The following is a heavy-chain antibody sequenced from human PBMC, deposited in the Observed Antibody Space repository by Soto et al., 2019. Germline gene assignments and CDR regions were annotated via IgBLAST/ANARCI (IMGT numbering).Heavy chain of an antibody. CDR3: ARDRPDWDSGYDSGVFDY. V-gene: IGHV4-31*02. CDR1: GGSISSGGYY. CDR2: IYYSGST. J-gene: IGHJ4*02. Sequence: PSETLSLTXTVSGGSISSGGYYWSWIRQHPGKGLEWIGYIYYSGSTYYNPSLKSRVTISVDTSKNQFSLKLSSVTAADTAVYYCARDRPDWDSGYDSGVFDYWGQGTLVTVSS. D-gene: IGHD5-12*01.